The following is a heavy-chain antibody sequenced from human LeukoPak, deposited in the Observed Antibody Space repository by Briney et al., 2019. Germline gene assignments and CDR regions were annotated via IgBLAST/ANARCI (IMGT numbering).Heavy chain of an antibody. D-gene: IGHD3-22*01. CDR3: ARTAGYYDSSGYLDY. Sequence: ASVKVSCKASGFTFTSYDINWVRQAPGQGLEWMGWMNPNSGNTRYAQKVQGRITMTRDTSISTAYMELSSLRSEDTAVYYCARTAGYYDSSGYLDYWGQGTLVTVSS. CDR1: GFTFTSYD. CDR2: MNPNSGNT. V-gene: IGHV1-8*01. J-gene: IGHJ4*02.